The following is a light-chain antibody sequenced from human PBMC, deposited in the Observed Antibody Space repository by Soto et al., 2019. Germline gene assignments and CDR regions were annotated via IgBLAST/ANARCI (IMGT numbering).Light chain of an antibody. V-gene: IGKV3-20*01. J-gene: IGKJ5*01. CDR2: GAS. CDR3: QQLGSASIT. Sequence: IVLTQSPGISSVSAGERASLSCGASQSISSRFLAWYQQKPGQAPRLIMYGASSRATGIPDRFSGSGSETDGTITISRLEQEDGALYHCQQLGSASITFGQGTRLEIK. CDR1: QSISSRF.